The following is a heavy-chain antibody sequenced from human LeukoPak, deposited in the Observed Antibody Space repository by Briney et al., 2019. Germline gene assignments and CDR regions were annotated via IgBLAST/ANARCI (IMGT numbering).Heavy chain of an antibody. CDR1: GYSFTNYW. V-gene: IGHV5-51*01. CDR3: ARIWLRAFDI. CDR2: IYPDDSDT. D-gene: IGHD3-16*01. J-gene: IGHJ3*02. Sequence: GESLKISCKGSGYSFTNYWIAWVRQMPGKGLEWMGIIYPDDSDTRYSPSFQGRVAISADKSISTAYLQWSSLKASDTAMYYCARIWLRAFDIWGQGTMVTVSS.